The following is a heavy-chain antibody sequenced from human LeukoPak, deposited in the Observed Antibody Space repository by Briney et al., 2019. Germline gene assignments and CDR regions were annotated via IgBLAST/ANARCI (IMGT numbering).Heavy chain of an antibody. CDR3: AREATGYGAYYYYYYMDV. D-gene: IGHD3-9*01. V-gene: IGHV1-18*01. CDR2: ISAYNGNT. CDR1: GYTFTSYG. J-gene: IGHJ6*03. Sequence: GASVKVSCKASGYTFTSYGISWVRQAPGHGLEWMGWISAYNGNTNYAQELQGRVTMTTDTSTSTAYMELRSLRSDDTAVYYCAREATGYGAYYYYYYMDVWGKGTTVTVSS.